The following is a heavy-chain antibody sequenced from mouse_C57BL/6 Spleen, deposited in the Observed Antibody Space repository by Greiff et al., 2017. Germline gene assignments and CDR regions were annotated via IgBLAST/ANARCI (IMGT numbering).Heavy chain of an antibody. V-gene: IGHV5-4*01. CDR3: ARVDGYYLAWFDY. J-gene: IGHJ3*01. CDR1: GLTFSGYA. CDR2: ISDGGSYT. D-gene: IGHD2-3*01. Sequence: EVQLVESGGGLVKPGASLKLSCAASGLTFSGYAMSWVRQTPEKRLEWVATISDGGSYTYYTDNVKGRFTLSRDNAKNTLYLQMSHLKSEDTDVYYCARVDGYYLAWFDYWGQGTTVTVSA.